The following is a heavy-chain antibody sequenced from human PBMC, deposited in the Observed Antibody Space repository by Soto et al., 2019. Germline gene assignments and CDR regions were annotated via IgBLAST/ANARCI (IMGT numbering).Heavy chain of an antibody. J-gene: IGHJ6*03. D-gene: IGHD6-13*01. Sequence: EASVKVSCKASGYTFTGYYMHWVRQAPGQGLEWMGWINPNSGGTNYAQKFQGWVTMTRDTSISTAYMELSRLRSDDTAVYYCARSDVIAAAGTPNYYYYMDVWGKGTTVTVSS. CDR1: GYTFTGYY. V-gene: IGHV1-2*04. CDR2: INPNSGGT. CDR3: ARSDVIAAAGTPNYYYYMDV.